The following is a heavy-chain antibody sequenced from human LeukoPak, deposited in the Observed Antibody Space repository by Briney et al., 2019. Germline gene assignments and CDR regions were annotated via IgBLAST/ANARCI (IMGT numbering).Heavy chain of an antibody. V-gene: IGHV3-30*03. CDR2: ISSDGKMK. CDR3: ARDGYYDGTGYYPYYYYGMDV. D-gene: IGHD3-22*01. Sequence: GGSLRLSCAASGFTVSSNYMSWVRQAPGKGLEWVAIISSDGKMKYYADSVKGRFTIFRDNSENTLSLQLHSLRVEDTAIYYCARDGYYDGTGYYPYYYYGMDVWGQGTTVTVSS. J-gene: IGHJ6*02. CDR1: GFTVSSNY.